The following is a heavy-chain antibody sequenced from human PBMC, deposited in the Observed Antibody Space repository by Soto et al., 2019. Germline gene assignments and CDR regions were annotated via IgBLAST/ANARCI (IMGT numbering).Heavy chain of an antibody. J-gene: IGHJ4*02. CDR2: ISWNSGSI. D-gene: IGHD3-16*01. V-gene: IGHV3-9*01. Sequence: GGSLRLSCAASGFTFDDYAMHWVRQAPGKGLEWVSGISWNSGSIGYADSVKGRFTISRDNAKNSLYLQMNSLRAEDTALYYCAKDFGQVLWGQGTLVTVSS. CDR3: AKDFGQVL. CDR1: GFTFDDYA.